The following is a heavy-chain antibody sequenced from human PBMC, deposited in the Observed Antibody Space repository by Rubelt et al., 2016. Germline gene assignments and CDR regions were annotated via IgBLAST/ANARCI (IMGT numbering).Heavy chain of an antibody. CDR3: ARSIPDGTRLFDY. D-gene: IGHD1-7*01. Sequence: SYAQKFQGRVTMTRDTSTSTVYMELSSLRSEDTAVYYCARSIPDGTRLFDYWGQGTLVTVSS. J-gene: IGHJ4*02. V-gene: IGHV1-46*03.